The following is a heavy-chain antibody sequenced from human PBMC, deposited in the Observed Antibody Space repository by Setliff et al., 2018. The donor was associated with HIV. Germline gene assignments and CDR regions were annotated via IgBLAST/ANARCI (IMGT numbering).Heavy chain of an antibody. D-gene: IGHD3-22*01. CDR1: GFTFSDYA. J-gene: IGHJ5*02. CDR2: IWHDGSNQ. V-gene: IGHV3-33*06. CDR3: GKDSSDWSDG. Sequence: PGGSLRLSCAASGFTFSDYAMHWVRQAPGEGLEWVAIIWHDGSNQYYADSVKGRFTISRDNSRNTLYLQMDSLSVEDTAIHYCGKDSSDWSDGWGQGTLVTVSS.